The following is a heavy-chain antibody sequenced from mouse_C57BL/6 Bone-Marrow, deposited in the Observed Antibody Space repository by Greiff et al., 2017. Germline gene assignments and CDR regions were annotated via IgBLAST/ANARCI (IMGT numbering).Heavy chain of an antibody. Sequence: QVHVKQSGAELVKPGASVKISCKASGYAFSSYWMTWVKQRPGKGLEWIGQIYPGDGDTNYNGKFKGKATLTADKSSSTAYMHLSSLTSEDSAVYFCARRHYYGSSYGYCYFDVGGTGTTVTVSS. CDR2: IYPGDGDT. V-gene: IGHV1-80*01. CDR1: GYAFSSYW. CDR3: ARRHYYGSSYGYCYFDV. J-gene: IGHJ1*03. D-gene: IGHD1-1*01.